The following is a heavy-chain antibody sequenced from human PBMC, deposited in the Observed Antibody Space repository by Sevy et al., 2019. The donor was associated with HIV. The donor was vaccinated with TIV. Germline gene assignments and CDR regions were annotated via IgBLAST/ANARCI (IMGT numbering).Heavy chain of an antibody. CDR3: ASHDFWSGYFRDY. CDR2: INHSGST. CDR1: GGSFSGYY. Sequence: SETLSLTCAVYGGSFSGYYWSWIRQPPGKGLEWIGEINHSGSTNYNPSLKSRVTISVDTSKNQFSLKLSSVTAADTAVYYCASHDFWSGYFRDYWGQGTLVTVSS. V-gene: IGHV4-34*01. J-gene: IGHJ4*02. D-gene: IGHD3-3*01.